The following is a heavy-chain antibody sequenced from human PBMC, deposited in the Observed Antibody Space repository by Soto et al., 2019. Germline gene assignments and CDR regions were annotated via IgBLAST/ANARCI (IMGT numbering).Heavy chain of an antibody. CDR1: GGSFIGYY. V-gene: IGHV4-34*01. CDR3: ARFSHEGWGDYVDFHALDI. D-gene: IGHD4-17*01. CDR2: INHSGST. Sequence: TSETLSLTCAVYGGSFIGYYWSWIRQPPGKGLEWIGEINHSGSTNYNPSLKGRVTISVDTSKNQFSLKLSSVTAADTAVYYCARFSHEGWGDYVDFHALDIWGQRTMVTVSS. J-gene: IGHJ3*02.